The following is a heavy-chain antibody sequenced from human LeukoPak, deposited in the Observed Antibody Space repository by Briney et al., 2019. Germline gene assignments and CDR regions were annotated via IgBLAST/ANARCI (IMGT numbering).Heavy chain of an antibody. J-gene: IGHJ4*02. CDR1: GFTFDDYA. V-gene: IGHV3-9*03. CDR2: ISWNSGSI. CDR3: AKGGYSSGWLDY. Sequence: GGSLRLSCAASGFTFDDYAMHWVRQAPGKGLEWVSGISWNSGSIGYADSVKGRFTISRDNAKNSLYLQMNSLRAEDMALYYCAKGGYSSGWLDYWGQGTLVTVSS. D-gene: IGHD6-19*01.